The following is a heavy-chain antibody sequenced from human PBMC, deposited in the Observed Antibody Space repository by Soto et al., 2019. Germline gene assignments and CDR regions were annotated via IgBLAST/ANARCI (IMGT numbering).Heavy chain of an antibody. D-gene: IGHD5-12*01. J-gene: IGHJ6*02. CDR3: AKSEIRGYDARYGMDV. CDR2: ISYDGSNK. V-gene: IGHV3-30*18. Sequence: QVQLVESGGGVVQPGRSLRLSCAASGFTFSSYGMHWVRQAPGKGLEWVAVISYDGSNKYYAESVKGRFTISRDNSKNTLYLQMNSLRAEDTAVYYCAKSEIRGYDARYGMDVWGQGTTVTVSS. CDR1: GFTFSSYG.